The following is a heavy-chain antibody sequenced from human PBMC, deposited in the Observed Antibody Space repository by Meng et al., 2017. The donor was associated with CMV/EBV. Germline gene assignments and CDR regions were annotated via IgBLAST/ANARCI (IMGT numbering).Heavy chain of an antibody. CDR1: RNFFTRHA. J-gene: IGHJ5*02. CDR2: IIPIFGTA. D-gene: IGHD2-2*01. V-gene: IGHV1-69*05. CDR3: ARHHPAGYCSSTSCPQRWFDP. Sequence: SVKVSCKAPRNFFTRHAITWVRQAPGQGLEWMGGIIPIFGTANYAQKFQGRVTITTDESTSTAYMELSSLRSEDTAVYYCARHHPAGYCSSTSCPQRWFDPWGQGTLVTVSS.